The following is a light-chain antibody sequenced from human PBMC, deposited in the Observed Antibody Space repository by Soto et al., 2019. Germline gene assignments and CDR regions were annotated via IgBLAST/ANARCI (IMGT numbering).Light chain of an antibody. CDR2: GAS. Sequence: EIVMTQSPATLSVSPGERATLSCRASQSVSSNLAWYQQKPGQAPRLLIYGASTRATGIPARFNGSGSGTEFTLTISSLKSKDLAVYYCQQYHKWPPYTFGQETKLELK. CDR3: QQYHKWPPYT. V-gene: IGKV3-15*01. J-gene: IGKJ2*01. CDR1: QSVSSN.